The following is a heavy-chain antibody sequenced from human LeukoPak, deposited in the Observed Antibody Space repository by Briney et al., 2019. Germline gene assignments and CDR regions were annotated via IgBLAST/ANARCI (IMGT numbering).Heavy chain of an antibody. J-gene: IGHJ4*02. Sequence: GGSLRLSCAASGFTFSSFWMTWVRQAPGKGLEWVANIKSDGSEKFYVDSVKGRFTISRDNAKNSLYQQMNSLRVEDTAVYYCARGGRVGASDYWGQGTLVTVSS. D-gene: IGHD1-26*01. V-gene: IGHV3-7*01. CDR1: GFTFSSFW. CDR3: ARGGRVGASDY. CDR2: IKSDGSEK.